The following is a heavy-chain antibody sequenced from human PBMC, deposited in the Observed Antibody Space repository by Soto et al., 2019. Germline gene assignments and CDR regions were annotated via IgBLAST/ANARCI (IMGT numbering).Heavy chain of an antibody. CDR3: ARLGEYPPYYFDY. CDR2: IYYSGST. J-gene: IGHJ4*02. D-gene: IGHD2-21*01. V-gene: IGHV4-39*01. CDR1: GGSISSSSYY. Sequence: SETLSLTCTVSGGSISSSSYYWGWIRQPPGKGLEWIGSIYYSGSTYYNPSLKSRVTISVDTSKNQFSLKLSSVTAADTAVYYCARLGEYPPYYFDYWGQGTLVTVSS.